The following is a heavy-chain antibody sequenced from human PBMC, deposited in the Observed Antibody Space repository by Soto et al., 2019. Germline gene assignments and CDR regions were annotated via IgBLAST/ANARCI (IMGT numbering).Heavy chain of an antibody. CDR3: ARTLTTVTKPFDY. CDR2: ISSSSSTI. D-gene: IGHD4-17*01. Sequence: GGSLRLSCAASGFTFSSYSMNWVRQAPGKGLEWVSYISSSSSTIYYADSVKGRFTISRDNAKNSLYLQMNSLRYEDTAVYYCARTLTTVTKPFDYWGQGTLVTVSS. J-gene: IGHJ4*02. V-gene: IGHV3-48*02. CDR1: GFTFSSYS.